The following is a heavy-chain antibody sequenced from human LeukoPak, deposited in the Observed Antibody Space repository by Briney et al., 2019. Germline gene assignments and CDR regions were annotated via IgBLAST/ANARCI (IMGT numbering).Heavy chain of an antibody. V-gene: IGHV3-48*01. J-gene: IGHJ4*02. D-gene: IGHD1-26*01. Sequence: GGSLRLSCAASGFSFSSFGMNWVRQAPGKGLEWVSYISSSSSTIYYADSVKGRFTISRDNAKNSLYLQMNSLRAEDTAVYYCARDRLRWEYYFDYWGQGTLVTVSS. CDR1: GFSFSSFG. CDR3: ARDRLRWEYYFDY. CDR2: ISSSSSTI.